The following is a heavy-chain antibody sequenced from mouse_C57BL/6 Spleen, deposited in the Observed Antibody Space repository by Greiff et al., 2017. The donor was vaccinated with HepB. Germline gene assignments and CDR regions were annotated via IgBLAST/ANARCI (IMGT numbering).Heavy chain of an antibody. J-gene: IGHJ1*03. D-gene: IGHD2-2*01. V-gene: IGHV1-80*01. CDR1: GYAFSSYW. CDR2: IYPGDGDT. Sequence: VQLVESGAELVKPGASVKISCKASGYAFSSYWMNWVKQRPGKGLEWIGQIYPGDGDTNYNGKFKGKATLTADKSSSTAYMQLSSLTSEDSAVYFCARGGGYYWYFDVWGTGTTVTVSS. CDR3: ARGGGYYWYFDV.